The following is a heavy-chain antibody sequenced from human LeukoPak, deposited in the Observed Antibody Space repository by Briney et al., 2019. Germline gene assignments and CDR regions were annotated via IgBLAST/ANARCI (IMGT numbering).Heavy chain of an antibody. CDR2: VKADGTEK. V-gene: IGHV3-7*03. Sequence: GGSLRLSCAASGMIFSNFWMSWVRQAPGKGLEWVASVKADGTEKYYVDAVEGRFNISRDNAKNLVFVEMNSLRAEDTATYYCARVQSGVILAYDVWGQGTMVTVAS. CDR3: ARVQSGVILAYDV. D-gene: IGHD7-27*01. J-gene: IGHJ3*01. CDR1: GMIFSNFW.